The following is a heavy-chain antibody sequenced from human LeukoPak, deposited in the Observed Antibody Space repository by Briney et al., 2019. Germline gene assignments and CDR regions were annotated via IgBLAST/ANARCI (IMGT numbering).Heavy chain of an antibody. Sequence: GGSLRLSCAASRFTFSTYWMHWVRQAPGKGLVWVSRINSDGSSTGYADSVKGRFTISRDNAKNTLYLQMNSLRAEDTALYYCVRGHMDVWGKGTTVIVSS. CDR3: VRGHMDV. J-gene: IGHJ6*03. CDR2: INSDGSST. V-gene: IGHV3-74*01. CDR1: RFTFSTYW.